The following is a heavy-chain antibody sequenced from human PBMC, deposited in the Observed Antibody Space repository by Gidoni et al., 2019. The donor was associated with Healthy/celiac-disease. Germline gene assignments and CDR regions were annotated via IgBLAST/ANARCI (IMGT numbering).Heavy chain of an antibody. CDR3: ARRDMLVYFDY. Sequence: QLQLQESGPGLVKPSETLSLTCTVSGGSISSSSYYWGWIRPPPGKGLEWIGSIYYSGSTYYTPSLKSRVTISVDTSKNQFSLKLSSVTAADTAVYYCARRDMLVYFDYWGQGTLVTVSS. D-gene: IGHD6-13*01. CDR1: GGSISSSSYY. CDR2: IYYSGST. J-gene: IGHJ4*02. V-gene: IGHV4-39*01.